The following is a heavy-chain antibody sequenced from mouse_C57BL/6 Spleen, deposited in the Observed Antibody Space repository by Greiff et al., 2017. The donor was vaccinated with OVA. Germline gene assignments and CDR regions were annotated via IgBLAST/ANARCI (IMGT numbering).Heavy chain of an antibody. J-gene: IGHJ4*01. CDR1: GYTFTSYW. V-gene: IGHV1-55*01. Sequence: QVQLQQPGAELVKPGASVKMSCKASGYTFTSYWITWVKQRPGQGLEWIGDIYPGSGSTNYNEKFKSKATLTVDTSSSTAYMQLSSLTSEDSAVYYCARGAVYYGSSYDYAMDYWGQGTSVTVSS. CDR3: ARGAVYYGSSYDYAMDY. CDR2: IYPGSGST. D-gene: IGHD1-1*01.